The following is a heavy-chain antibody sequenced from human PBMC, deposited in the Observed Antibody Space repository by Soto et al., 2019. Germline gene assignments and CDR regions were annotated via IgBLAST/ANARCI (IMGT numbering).Heavy chain of an antibody. D-gene: IGHD2-15*01. Sequence: SETLSLTCTVSGGSINSYYWSWIRQPPGKGLEWIGYIYYSGSTNYSPSLRNRVAISVDTSKNQLSLKLSSVTAADTAVYYCARSREYCSGDSCSYMDVWGKGTTVTVSS. CDR2: IYYSGST. J-gene: IGHJ6*03. CDR1: GGSINSYY. CDR3: ARSREYCSGDSCSYMDV. V-gene: IGHV4-59*08.